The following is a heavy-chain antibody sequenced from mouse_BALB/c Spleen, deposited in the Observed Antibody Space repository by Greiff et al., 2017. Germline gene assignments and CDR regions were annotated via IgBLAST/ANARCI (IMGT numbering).Heavy chain of an antibody. CDR1: GFTFSSYT. Sequence: EVKLVESGGGLVQPGGSLKLSCAASGFTFSSYTMSWVRQTPEKRLEWVAYISNGGGSTYYPDTVKGRFTISRDNAKNTLYLQMSSLKSEDTAMYDCARNYYDYDVGAMDYWGQGTSVTVSS. CDR3: ARNYYDYDVGAMDY. J-gene: IGHJ4*01. V-gene: IGHV5-12-2*01. D-gene: IGHD2-4*01. CDR2: ISNGGGST.